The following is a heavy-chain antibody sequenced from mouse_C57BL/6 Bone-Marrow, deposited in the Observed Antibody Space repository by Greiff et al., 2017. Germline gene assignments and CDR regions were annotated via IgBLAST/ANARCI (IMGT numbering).Heavy chain of an antibody. CDR3: ARPYYSNYWYFDV. Sequence: VQLQQPGAELVKPGASVKMSCKASGYTFTSYWITWVKQRPGQGLEWIGDIYPGSGNTNYNEKFKSKATLTVDTPSSTAYMQLSSLTSEDSAVYYCARPYYSNYWYFDVWGTGTTVTVSS. D-gene: IGHD2-5*01. V-gene: IGHV1-55*01. J-gene: IGHJ1*03. CDR2: IYPGSGNT. CDR1: GYTFTSYW.